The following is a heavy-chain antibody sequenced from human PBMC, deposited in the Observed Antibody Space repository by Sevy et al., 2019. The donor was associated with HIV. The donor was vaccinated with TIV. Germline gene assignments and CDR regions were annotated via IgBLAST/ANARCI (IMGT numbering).Heavy chain of an antibody. CDR1: GFNFSSYG. Sequence: GGSLRLSCVASGFNFSSYGMHWVRQAPGKGLEWVAVISYAGSSKYYADSVKGRFTISRDNSKNTLYLQINSLRAEDTAVYYCAKESGSYYDFWSGHDAFGIWGQGTMVTVSS. CDR3: AKESGSYYDFWSGHDAFGI. V-gene: IGHV3-30*18. D-gene: IGHD3-3*01. CDR2: ISYAGSSK. J-gene: IGHJ3*02.